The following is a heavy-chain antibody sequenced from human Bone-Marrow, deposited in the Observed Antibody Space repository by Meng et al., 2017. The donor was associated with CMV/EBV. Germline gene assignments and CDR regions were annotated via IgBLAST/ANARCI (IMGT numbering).Heavy chain of an antibody. D-gene: IGHD5-18*01. CDR3: AHTSPIQPTELYDY. J-gene: IGHJ4*02. CDR2: IYWNDDK. CDR1: GFSLSTSGVG. V-gene: IGHV2-5*01. Sequence: SGPTLVKPTQTLQLTCTLSGFSLSTSGVGVGWIRQPPGKALEWLALIYWNDDKRYSPSLKSRLTITKDTSKNQVVLTMTNMDPVDTATYYCAHTSPIQPTELYDYWGQGTLVTVSS.